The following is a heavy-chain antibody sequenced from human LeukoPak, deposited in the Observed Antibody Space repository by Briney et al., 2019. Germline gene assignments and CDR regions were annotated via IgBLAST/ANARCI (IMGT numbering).Heavy chain of an antibody. CDR2: ISYDGSNK. CDR3: ARGTFGYDFWIDY. CDR1: GFTFSSYA. V-gene: IGHV3-30-3*01. J-gene: IGHJ4*02. Sequence: TGGCLRLSCAASGFTFSSYAMHWVRQAPGKGLEWGAVISYDGSNKYYADSVKGRFTISRDNCKTTLYLQMSSLRAEDTAVYSCARGTFGYDFWIDYWGQGTLVTVSS. D-gene: IGHD3-3*01.